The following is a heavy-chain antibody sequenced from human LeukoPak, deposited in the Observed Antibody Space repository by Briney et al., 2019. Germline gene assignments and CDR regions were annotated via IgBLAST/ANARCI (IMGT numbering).Heavy chain of an antibody. D-gene: IGHD6-19*01. CDR2: ISVYNGNT. V-gene: IGHV1-18*01. CDR3: ARNVEVAVAGTDWFDP. CDR1: GYTFTTYG. Sequence: ASVKVSCKASGYTFTTYGISWVRQAPGQGLEWMGWISVYNGNTNYAQKLQGRVTMTTDTSTSTAYMELRSLRSDDTAVYYCARNVEVAVAGTDWFDPWGQGTLVTVSS. J-gene: IGHJ5*02.